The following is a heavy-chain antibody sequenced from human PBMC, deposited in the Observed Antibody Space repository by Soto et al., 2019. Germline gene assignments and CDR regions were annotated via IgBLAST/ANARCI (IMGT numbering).Heavy chain of an antibody. J-gene: IGHJ4*02. V-gene: IGHV4-59*01. CDR2: IHYSGAT. CDR3: ERYNSDDIDY. Sequence: VQLQESGPGLVKPSETLSLTCTVSGTSISSFYWGWIRRLPGKGLERIANIHYSGATNYNPSLARGDTTSMDTAQNQFSRKITTVTAEVRAIHVYERYNSDDIDYWGRGTLFPVPS. D-gene: IGHD1-1*01. CDR1: GTSISSFY.